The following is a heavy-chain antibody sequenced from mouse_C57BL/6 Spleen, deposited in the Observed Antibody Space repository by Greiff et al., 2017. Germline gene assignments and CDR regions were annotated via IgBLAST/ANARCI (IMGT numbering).Heavy chain of an antibody. CDR1: GYTFTDYY. D-gene: IGHD1-1*01. V-gene: IGHV1-26*01. CDR2: INPNNGGT. CDR3: ARDYYGSSFDD. Sequence: VQLQQSGPELVKPGASVKISCKASGYTFTDYYMNWVKQSHGKSLEWIGDINPNNGGTSYNQKFKGKATLTVDKSSSTAYMERRSLTSEDSAVYYCARDYYGSSFDDWGQGTTLTVAS. J-gene: IGHJ2*01.